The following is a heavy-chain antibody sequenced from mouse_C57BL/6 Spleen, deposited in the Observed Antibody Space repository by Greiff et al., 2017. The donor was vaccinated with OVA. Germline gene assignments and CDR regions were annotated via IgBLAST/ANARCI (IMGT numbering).Heavy chain of an antibody. J-gene: IGHJ1*03. V-gene: IGHV5-4*01. D-gene: IGHD1-1*01. CDR1: GFTFSSYA. CDR3: AREGYGSSYWYFDV. Sequence: EVMLVESGGGLVKPGGSLKLSCAASGFTFSSYAMSWVRQTPEKRLEWVATISDGGSYTYYPDNVKGRFTISRDNAKNHLYLQMSHLKSEDTAMYYCAREGYGSSYWYFDVWGTGTTVTVSS. CDR2: ISDGGSYT.